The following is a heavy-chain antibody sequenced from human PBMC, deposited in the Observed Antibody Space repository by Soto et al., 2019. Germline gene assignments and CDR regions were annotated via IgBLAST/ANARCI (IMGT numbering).Heavy chain of an antibody. V-gene: IGHV1-69*06. Sequence: QVQLVQSGAEVKKPGSSVKVSCKASGGTFSIYAISWVRQAPGQGLQWMGGIIPIFGTANYAQKFQGRVTITADKSTRTAYIDLSRLIPAHEFVYYCAGSDGVVVPAALFQYWYGMDVWGQGATVTGS. CDR1: GGTFSIYA. CDR3: AGSDGVVVPAALFQYWYGMDV. J-gene: IGHJ6*02. CDR2: IIPIFGTA. D-gene: IGHD2-2*01.